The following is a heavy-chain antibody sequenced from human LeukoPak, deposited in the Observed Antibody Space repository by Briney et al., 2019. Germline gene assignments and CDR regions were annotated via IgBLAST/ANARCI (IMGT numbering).Heavy chain of an antibody. J-gene: IGHJ4*02. CDR2: INTRGNT. V-gene: IGHV4-4*07. D-gene: IGHD4-17*01. CDR3: AREYGDFDY. Sequence: LETLSLTCIVSGGSISNDYWSWIRQPAGKGLQWIGRINTRGNTNYNPSLKSRVTMSVDTSKNQFSLKLHSLTAADTAVYYCAREYGDFDYWGQGTLVTVSS. CDR1: GGSISNDY.